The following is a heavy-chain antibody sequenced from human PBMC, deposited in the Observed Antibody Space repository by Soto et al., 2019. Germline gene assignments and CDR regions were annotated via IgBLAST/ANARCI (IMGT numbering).Heavy chain of an antibody. CDR2: IVPIVDTA. J-gene: IGHJ4*02. CDR3: VRAVEIPGYPDY. CDR1: GGTFSSYA. Sequence: SVKVSCKTSGGTFSSYAISWVRQAPGQGLEWMGGIVPIVDTATHAQKFQGRVTITADESTSTAYMELSRLRSDDTAVYYCVRAVEIPGYPDYWGQGTLGTVSS. D-gene: IGHD5-12*01. V-gene: IGHV1-69*13.